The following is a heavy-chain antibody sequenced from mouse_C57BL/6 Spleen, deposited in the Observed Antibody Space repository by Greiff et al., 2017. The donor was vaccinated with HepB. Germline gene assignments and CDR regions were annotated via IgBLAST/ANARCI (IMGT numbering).Heavy chain of an antibody. CDR3: AAYYSNLYAMDY. Sequence: EVQLQQSGPELVKPGASVKISCKASGYTFTDYYMNWVKQSHGKSLEWIGDINPNNGGTSYNQKFKGKATLTVDKSSSTAYMELRSLTSEDSAVYYCAAYYSNLYAMDYWGQGTLVTVSS. D-gene: IGHD2-5*01. CDR2: INPNNGGT. J-gene: IGHJ4*01. CDR1: GYTFTDYY. V-gene: IGHV1-26*01.